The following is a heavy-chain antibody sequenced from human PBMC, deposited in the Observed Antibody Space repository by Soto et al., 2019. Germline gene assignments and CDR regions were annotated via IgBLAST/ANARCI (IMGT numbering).Heavy chain of an antibody. CDR3: TKARGAYWGFDDY. Sequence: EVQLVESGGGLVQPGRSLRLSCAASGFTFDDYAMHWVRQAPGKGLEWVSGISWNSGNIDYADSVKGRFTISRDNAKHSLYLQTNSLRTEDTALYCCTKARGAYWGFDDYWGQGTLVTVSS. CDR2: ISWNSGNI. V-gene: IGHV3-9*01. J-gene: IGHJ4*02. CDR1: GFTFDDYA. D-gene: IGHD3-16*01.